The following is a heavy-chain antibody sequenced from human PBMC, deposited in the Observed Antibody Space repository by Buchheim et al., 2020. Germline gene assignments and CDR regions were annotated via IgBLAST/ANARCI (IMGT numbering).Heavy chain of an antibody. D-gene: IGHD2-21*02. CDR2: ITSSGSIM. J-gene: IGHJ4*02. V-gene: IGHV3-48*03. CDR1: GFTFSNYE. CDR3: AREMRDCGGDCHDY. Sequence: EVQLVESGGALVQPGGCLRLSCAASGFTFSNYEMNWVRQAPGKGLEWVSYITSSGSIMHYGDSVKGRFTISRDNAKNSLYLQMNSLRVEDTAVYYCAREMRDCGGDCHDYWGQGTL.